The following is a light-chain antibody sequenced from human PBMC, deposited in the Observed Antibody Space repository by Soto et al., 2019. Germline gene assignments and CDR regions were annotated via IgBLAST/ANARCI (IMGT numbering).Light chain of an antibody. V-gene: IGKV3-20*01. CDR1: QSVSSSY. CDR2: GAS. J-gene: IGKJ3*01. CDR3: QQYGSSPPFT. Sequence: EIVLTQSPGTLSLSPGERATLSCRASQSVSSSYLAWYQQKPGQAPRLLIYGASSRATGIPDMFSGSGSGTDFTLTISRLEPEDCAVYYCQQYGSSPPFTFGPGTKVDIK.